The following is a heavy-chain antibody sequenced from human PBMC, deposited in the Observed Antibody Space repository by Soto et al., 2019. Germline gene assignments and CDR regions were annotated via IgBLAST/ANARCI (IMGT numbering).Heavy chain of an antibody. J-gene: IGHJ4*02. CDR2: ISYDGSNK. CDR1: GFTFSSYA. Sequence: PGGSLRLSCAASGFTFSSYAMHWVRQAPGKGLEWVAVISYDGSNKYYADSVNGRFTISRDNSKNTLYLQMNILRAEDTAVYYCARDGDGSGSYFDYWGQGTLVTVSS. V-gene: IGHV3-30-3*01. D-gene: IGHD3-10*01. CDR3: ARDGDGSGSYFDY.